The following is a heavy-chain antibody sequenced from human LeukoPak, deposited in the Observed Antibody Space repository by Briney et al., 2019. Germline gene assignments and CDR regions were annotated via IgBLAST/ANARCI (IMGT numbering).Heavy chain of an antibody. D-gene: IGHD6-13*01. Sequence: PSETLSLTCTVSGGSISSYYWSWIRQPPGEGLEWIGYIYYSGSTNYNPSLKSRVTISVDTSKNQFSLKLSSVTAADTAVYYCARNRVVSDVAAAGLDYWGQGTPVTVSS. J-gene: IGHJ4*02. V-gene: IGHV4-59*12. CDR1: GGSISSYY. CDR3: ARNRVVSDVAAAGLDY. CDR2: IYYSGST.